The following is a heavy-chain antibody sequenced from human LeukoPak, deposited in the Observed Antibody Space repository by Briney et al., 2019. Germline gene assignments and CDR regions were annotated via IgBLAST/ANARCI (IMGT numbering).Heavy chain of an antibody. Sequence: SETLSLTCTVSGGSISSYYWSWIRQPPGKGMEWIGYIYYSGSTNYNPSLKSRVTISVDTSKNQFSLKLSSVTAADTAVYYCARLYSSSSRFLYYFDYWGQGTLVTVSS. J-gene: IGHJ4*02. V-gene: IGHV4-59*08. CDR1: GGSISSYY. CDR3: ARLYSSSSRFLYYFDY. D-gene: IGHD6-6*01. CDR2: IYYSGST.